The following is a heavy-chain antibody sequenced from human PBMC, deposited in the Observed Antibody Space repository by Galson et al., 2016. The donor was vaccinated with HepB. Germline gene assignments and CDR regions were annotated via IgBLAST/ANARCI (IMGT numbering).Heavy chain of an antibody. Sequence: SLRLSCAASGFTFSSFAMSWVRQAPGKGLEWVSAISGRGGDTYYADSVKGRFTISRDNSKNTLYLQMISLRAEDTAVYYCAKDIAVADTFFHYFGMDVWGQGTTVTVSS. CDR1: GFTFSSFA. CDR2: ISGRGGDT. J-gene: IGHJ6*02. V-gene: IGHV3-23*01. D-gene: IGHD6-19*01. CDR3: AKDIAVADTFFHYFGMDV.